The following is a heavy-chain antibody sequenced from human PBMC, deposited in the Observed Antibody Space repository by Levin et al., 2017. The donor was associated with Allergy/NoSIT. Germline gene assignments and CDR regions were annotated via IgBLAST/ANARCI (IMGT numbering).Heavy chain of an antibody. CDR3: AREDTSMAYSSCMDV. CDR1: NFNIGSHW. V-gene: IGHV3-74*01. D-gene: IGHD5-18*01. J-gene: IGHJ6*02. Sequence: GESLKISCAASNFNIGSHWMHWVRQVPGKGLTWVSRMNSDGSVSDYAGSVKGRFTISRDNAKNTLYLQMNSLRDEDTAVYYCAREDTSMAYSSCMDVWGQGTTVTVSS. CDR2: MNSDGSVS.